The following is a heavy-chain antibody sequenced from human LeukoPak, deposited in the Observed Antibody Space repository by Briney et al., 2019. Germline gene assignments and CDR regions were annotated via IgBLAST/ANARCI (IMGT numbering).Heavy chain of an antibody. CDR3: ARERGFIYDSSGYKVGGDAFDI. J-gene: IGHJ3*02. CDR2: ITSSGSTI. CDR1: GFTFSSYE. V-gene: IGHV3-48*03. D-gene: IGHD3-22*01. Sequence: GGSLRLSCAASGFTFSSYEMNWVRQAPGKGLEWVSYITSSGSTIYYADSVKGRFTISRDNANNTLYLQMNSLRAEDTAVYYCARERGFIYDSSGYKVGGDAFDIWGQGTMVTVSS.